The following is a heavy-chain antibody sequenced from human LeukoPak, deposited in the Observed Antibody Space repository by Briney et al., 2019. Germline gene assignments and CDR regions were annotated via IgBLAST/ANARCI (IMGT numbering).Heavy chain of an antibody. CDR2: ITWDGGST. CDR1: GFTFDDYT. Sequence: GGSLRLSCAASGFTFDDYTMHGVRQAPGKGLEWVSLITWDGGSTFYADSVRGRFTISRDNSRNSLYLQMNSLRTEDTALYYCATERQKYFDYWGQGTLVTVSS. CDR3: ATERQKYFDY. J-gene: IGHJ4*02. V-gene: IGHV3-43*01.